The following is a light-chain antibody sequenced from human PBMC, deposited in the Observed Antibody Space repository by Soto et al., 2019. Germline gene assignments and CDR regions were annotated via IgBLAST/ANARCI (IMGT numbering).Light chain of an antibody. J-gene: IGLJ2*01. V-gene: IGLV1-40*01. CDR3: QSYDRSLGGGV. CDR1: SSNIGAGYD. CDR2: GTS. Sequence: QSVLTQPPSVSGAPGQSVSISCTGSSSNIGAGYDVHWYQQLPGTAPKLLIYGTSNRPSGVPDRFSGSKSGTSASLAITGLKAEDETHYYCQSYDRSLGGGVFGGGTKLTVL.